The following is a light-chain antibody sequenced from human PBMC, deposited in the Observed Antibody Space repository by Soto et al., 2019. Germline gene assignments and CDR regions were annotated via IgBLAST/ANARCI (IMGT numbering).Light chain of an antibody. CDR2: DVN. CDR3: SSYTSSTSYV. V-gene: IGLV2-14*01. CDR1: SSDVGGYNT. J-gene: IGLJ1*01. Sequence: ELTQPASVSGSHGQAVTISCNGTSSDVGGYNTVSWYQQYPGKAPKLMIHDVNNRPSGVSNRFSGSKSGNTASLTISGLQAEDEADYYCSSYTSSTSYVFGSGTKVTVL.